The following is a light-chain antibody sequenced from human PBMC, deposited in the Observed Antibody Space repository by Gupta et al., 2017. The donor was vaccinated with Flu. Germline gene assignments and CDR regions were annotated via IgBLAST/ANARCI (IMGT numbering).Light chain of an antibody. Sequence: EIVMTQSPATLSVSPGERATLSCRASQSVSSNLAWYQQKPGQAPRLLIYGASTRATGIPARFSGSGFGTEFTLTISSRQSEDFAVYYCQQYNNWPPVTFGRRTKVEIK. CDR2: GAS. V-gene: IGKV3-15*01. CDR3: QQYNNWPPVT. J-gene: IGKJ4*01. CDR1: QSVSSN.